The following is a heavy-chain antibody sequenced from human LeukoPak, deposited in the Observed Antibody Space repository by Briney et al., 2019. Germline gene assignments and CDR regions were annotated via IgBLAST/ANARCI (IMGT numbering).Heavy chain of an antibody. D-gene: IGHD6-13*01. CDR3: ARHRPYSSSWCYDY. CDR1: GGSITSGIYC. CDR2: ISYGGTT. V-gene: IGHV4-39*01. Sequence: SETLSLTCTVSGGSITSGIYCWGWIRQSPGKGLEWIGSISYGGTTYYNPPLKSRVTISADTSKNQFSLQLTSVTAADTAVYYCARHRPYSSSWCYDYWGQGTLVTVSS. J-gene: IGHJ4*02.